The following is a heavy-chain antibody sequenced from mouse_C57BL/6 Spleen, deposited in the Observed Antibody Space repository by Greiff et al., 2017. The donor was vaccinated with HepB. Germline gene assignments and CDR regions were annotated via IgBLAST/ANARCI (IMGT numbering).Heavy chain of an antibody. D-gene: IGHD1-1*01. Sequence: VQLQQSGTELVKPGASVKLSCKASGYTFTSYWMHWVKQRPGQGLEWIGNTNPSNGGTNYNEKFKSKATLTVDKSSSTAYMQLSSLTSEDSAVYYCARRDYYGSPFDYWGQGTTLTVSS. CDR3: ARRDYYGSPFDY. V-gene: IGHV1-53*01. J-gene: IGHJ2*01. CDR2: TNPSNGGT. CDR1: GYTFTSYW.